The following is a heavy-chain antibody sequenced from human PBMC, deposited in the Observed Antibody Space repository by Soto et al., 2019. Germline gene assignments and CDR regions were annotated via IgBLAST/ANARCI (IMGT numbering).Heavy chain of an antibody. CDR1: GFTSSNYY. V-gene: IGHV3-11*01. CDR3: ARLYGAPWGGFDP. CDR2: ISNSGSTI. J-gene: IGHJ5*02. Sequence: GGSLRLSCAASGFTSSNYYMSWIRQAPGKGLEWLSYISNSGSTIYYADPVRGRFIISRDNAKNSVYLQMNSLRAEDAAVYYCARLYGAPWGGFDPWGQGTLVTVSS. D-gene: IGHD3-16*01.